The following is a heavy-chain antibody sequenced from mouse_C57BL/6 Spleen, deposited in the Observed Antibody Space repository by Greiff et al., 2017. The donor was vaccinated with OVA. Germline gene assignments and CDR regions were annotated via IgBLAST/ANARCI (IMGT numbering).Heavy chain of an antibody. D-gene: IGHD1-1*01. CDR2: ISDGGSYT. V-gene: IGHV5-4*03. J-gene: IGHJ2*01. Sequence: EVKVVESGGGLVKPGGSLKLSCAASGFTFSSYAMSWVRQTPEQRLEWVATISDGGSYTYYPDNVKGRFTISRANAKNNLYLQMSHMKSEDTAMYDSARRGDYYGSSPDYFDYWGQGTTLTVSS. CDR3: ARRGDYYGSSPDYFDY. CDR1: GFTFSSYA.